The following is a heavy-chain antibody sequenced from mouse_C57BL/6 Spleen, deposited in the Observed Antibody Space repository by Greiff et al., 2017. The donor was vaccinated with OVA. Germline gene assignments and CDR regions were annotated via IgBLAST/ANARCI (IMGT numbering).Heavy chain of an antibody. CDR3: TSGYYYFDY. D-gene: IGHD2-3*01. CDR2: INPSSGYT. J-gene: IGHJ2*01. CDR1: GYTFTSYT. Sequence: VQLQQSGAELARPGASVKMSCKASGYTFTSYTMHWVQQRPGQGLEWIGYINPSSGYTKYNQKFKDKATLTADKSSSTAYMQLSSLTSEDSAVYYCTSGYYYFDYWGQGTTLTVSS. V-gene: IGHV1-4*01.